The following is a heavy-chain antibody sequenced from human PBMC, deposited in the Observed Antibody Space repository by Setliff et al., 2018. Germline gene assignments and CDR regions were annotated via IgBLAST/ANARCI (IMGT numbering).Heavy chain of an antibody. Sequence: KPSETLSLTCTVSGGSISSGGYYWSWIRQHPGKGLEWIGYIYYSGSTYYNPSLKSRVTISVDTSKNQFSLKLSSVTAADTAVYYCARGAYYNFWGGYYMDYWGQGTLVTVSS. CDR3: ARGAYYNFWGGYYMDY. J-gene: IGHJ4*02. D-gene: IGHD3-3*01. V-gene: IGHV4-31*03. CDR1: GGSISSGGYY. CDR2: IYYSGST.